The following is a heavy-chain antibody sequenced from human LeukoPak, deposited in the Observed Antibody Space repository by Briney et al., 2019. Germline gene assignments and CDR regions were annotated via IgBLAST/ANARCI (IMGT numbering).Heavy chain of an antibody. CDR2: IYSDTST. J-gene: IGHJ3*02. CDR1: GFTVSSNY. V-gene: IGHV3-53*01. CDR3: ARARYCSGGSCYYAFDI. Sequence: GGSLRLSCAASGFTVSSNYMSWVRQAPGKGLEWVSVIYSDTSTHYADSVKGRFTISRDNSKNTLYLQMNSLRAEDTAVYYCARARYCSGGSCYYAFDIWGQGTMVTVSS. D-gene: IGHD2-15*01.